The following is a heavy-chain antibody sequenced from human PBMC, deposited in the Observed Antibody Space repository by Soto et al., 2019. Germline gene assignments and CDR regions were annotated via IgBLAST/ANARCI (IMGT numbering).Heavy chain of an antibody. CDR3: ARAGRDYYERSGNSASGY. V-gene: IGHV1-46*01. CDR2: INPSGGST. D-gene: IGHD3-22*01. J-gene: IGHJ1*01. Sequence: QALEWMGIINPSGGSTSYAQKFQGRVTMTRDTSTSTVYMELSSLRSEDTAVYYCARAGRDYYERSGNSASGYRGKGTLVPGSS.